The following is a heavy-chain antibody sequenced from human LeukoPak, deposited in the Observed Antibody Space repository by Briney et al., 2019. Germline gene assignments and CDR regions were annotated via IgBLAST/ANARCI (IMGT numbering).Heavy chain of an antibody. CDR1: GYTFTSYA. V-gene: IGHV7-4-1*02. D-gene: IGHD6-19*01. J-gene: IGHJ6*02. Sequence: ASVKVSCKASGYTFTSYAMNWVRQAPGQGLEWMGWINTNTGNPTYAQGFTGRFVFSLDTSVSTAYLQISSLKAEDTAVYYCARGEAGTRYYYYGMDVWGQGTTVTVSS. CDR2: INTNTGNP. CDR3: ARGEAGTRYYYYGMDV.